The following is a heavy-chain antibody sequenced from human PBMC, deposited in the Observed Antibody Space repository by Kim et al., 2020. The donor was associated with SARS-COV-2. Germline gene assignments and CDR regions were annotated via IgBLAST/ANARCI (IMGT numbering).Heavy chain of an antibody. V-gene: IGHV7-4-1*02. CDR3: ARAPQGDDSSGYYVGVCLF. D-gene: IGHD3-22*01. CDR1: GYTFTSYA. J-gene: IGHJ3*01. CDR2: INTNTGNP. Sequence: ASVKVSCKASGYTFTSYAMNWVRQAPGQGLEWMGWINTNTGNPTYAQGFTGRFVFSLDTSVSTAYLQISSLKAEDTAVYYCARAPQGDDSSGYYVGVCLFWGQGTMVTVSS.